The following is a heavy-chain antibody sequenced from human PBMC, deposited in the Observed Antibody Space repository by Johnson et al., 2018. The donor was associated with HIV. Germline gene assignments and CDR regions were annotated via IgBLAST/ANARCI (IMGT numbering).Heavy chain of an antibody. CDR1: GFTFSSYG. CDR2: ISYDGSNK. Sequence: QVQLVESGGGVVQPGRSLRLSCAASGFTFSSYGMHWVRQAPGKGLEWVAVISYDGSNKYYADSVKGRFTISRDNSKNTLYLQMNSLRAGDTAVYYCATLRSGSYAVDAFDIWGQGTMVTVSS. J-gene: IGHJ3*02. D-gene: IGHD1-26*01. CDR3: ATLRSGSYAVDAFDI. V-gene: IGHV3-30*03.